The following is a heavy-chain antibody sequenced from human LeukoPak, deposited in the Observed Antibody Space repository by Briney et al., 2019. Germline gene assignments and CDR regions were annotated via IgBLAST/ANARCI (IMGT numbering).Heavy chain of an antibody. CDR3: AREYDYGDYVGYFDY. J-gene: IGHJ4*02. CDR1: GFTFSSYA. Sequence: GGSLRLSCAASGFTFSSYAMHWVRQAPGKGLEWVAVISYDGSNKYYADSVKGRFTISRDNSKNTLYLQMNSLRAEDTAVCYCAREYDYGDYVGYFDYWGQGTLVTVSS. CDR2: ISYDGSNK. V-gene: IGHV3-30-3*01. D-gene: IGHD4-17*01.